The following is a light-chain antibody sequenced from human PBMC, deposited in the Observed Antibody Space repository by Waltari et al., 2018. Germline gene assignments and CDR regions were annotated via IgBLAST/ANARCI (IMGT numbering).Light chain of an antibody. V-gene: IGKV1-5*03. J-gene: IGKJ2*01. CDR2: KAS. CDR3: QQYNNYYT. CDR1: QSISNW. Sequence: DVQMPQSPSTMSAFVGDRVTITCRASQSISNWLAWYQQKPGRAPTLLIYKASNLHSGVPSRFSGSGSGTDFTLTINSLQPDDFATYYCQQYNNYYTFGQGTKLEIK.